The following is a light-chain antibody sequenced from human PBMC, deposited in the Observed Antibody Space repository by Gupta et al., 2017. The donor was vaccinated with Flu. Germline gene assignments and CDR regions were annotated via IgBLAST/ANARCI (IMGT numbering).Light chain of an antibody. CDR3: QERDSSLFT. V-gene: IGKV1-39*01. CDR2: AAS. J-gene: IGKJ3*01. Sequence: DIQMTQSPSSLSAFVGDRVTITCRASQIIYNYLNWYQQKPGKVPKLLIYAASSLQRGVPSRFSGSGSGTDFTLTISRLQPEDFATYYCQERDSSLFTFGHGTKVDIK. CDR1: QIIYNY.